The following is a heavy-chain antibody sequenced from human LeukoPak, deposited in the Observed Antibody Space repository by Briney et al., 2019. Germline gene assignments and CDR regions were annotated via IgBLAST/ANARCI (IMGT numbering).Heavy chain of an antibody. CDR1: GFTVSSNY. J-gene: IGHJ4*02. CDR3: AKTSVTTSLDY. CDR2: IYSGGST. Sequence: ESGGSLRLSCAASGFTVSSNYMSWVRQAPGKGLEWVSVIYSGGSTYYADSVKGRFTISRNNSKNTLYLQMNSLRAEDTAVYYCAKTSVTTSLDYWGQGTLVTVSS. D-gene: IGHD4-17*01. V-gene: IGHV3-53*01.